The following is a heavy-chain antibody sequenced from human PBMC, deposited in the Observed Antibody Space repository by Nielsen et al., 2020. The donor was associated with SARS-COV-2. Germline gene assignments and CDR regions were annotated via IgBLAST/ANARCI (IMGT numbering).Heavy chain of an antibody. CDR3: ARDCSSTSCYMRLDAFDI. J-gene: IGHJ3*02. CDR1: GFTFSSYW. D-gene: IGHD2-2*02. Sequence: GESLKISCAASGFTFSSYWMSWVRQAPGKGLEWVANIKQDGSEKYYVDSVKGRFTISRGNAKNSLYLQMNSLRAEDTAVYYCARDCSSTSCYMRLDAFDIWGQGTMVTVSS. V-gene: IGHV3-7*01. CDR2: IKQDGSEK.